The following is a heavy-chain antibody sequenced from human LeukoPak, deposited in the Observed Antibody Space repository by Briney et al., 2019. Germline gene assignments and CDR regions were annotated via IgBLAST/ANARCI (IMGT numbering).Heavy chain of an antibody. CDR2: IYTSGNT. J-gene: IGHJ3*02. D-gene: IGHD6-19*01. V-gene: IGHV4-4*09. CDR3: ARPYSSGWSGAFDI. Sequence: SKTRSFTCPVSVGPFSIYYWSWFRQPPGRGLEGMGNIYTSGNTNYNPSLKSRVAISVDTSKNQFSLKLNSVTAADTAVYYCARPYSSGWSGAFDIWGQGTMVTVSS. CDR1: VGPFSIYY.